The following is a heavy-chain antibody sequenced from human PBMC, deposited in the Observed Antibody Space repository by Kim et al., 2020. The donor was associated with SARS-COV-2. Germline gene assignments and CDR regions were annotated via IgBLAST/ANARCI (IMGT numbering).Heavy chain of an antibody. J-gene: IGHJ4*02. Sequence: SVKVSCKASGGTFSSYAISWVRQAPGQGLEWMGRIIPILGIANYAQKFQGRVTITADKSTSTAYMELSSLRSEDTAVYYCARDQGGYNLFHFDYWGQGTLVTVSS. V-gene: IGHV1-69*04. CDR2: IIPILGIA. CDR3: ARDQGGYNLFHFDY. D-gene: IGHD5-12*01. CDR1: GGTFSSYA.